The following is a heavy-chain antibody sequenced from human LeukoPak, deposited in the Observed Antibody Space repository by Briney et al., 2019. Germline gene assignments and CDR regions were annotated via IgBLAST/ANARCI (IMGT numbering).Heavy chain of an antibody. J-gene: IGHJ4*02. D-gene: IGHD2-15*01. Sequence: PGGSLRLSCAASGFTFSSYVMNWVRQAPGKGLEWVSVISGSGTDTYYADSVKGRFTISRDNSRNTLYLQMNSLRAGDTAVYYCAKGSLSGGTCYFDYWGQGTLVTVSS. CDR1: GFTFSSYV. CDR3: AKGSLSGGTCYFDY. CDR2: ISGSGTDT. V-gene: IGHV3-23*01.